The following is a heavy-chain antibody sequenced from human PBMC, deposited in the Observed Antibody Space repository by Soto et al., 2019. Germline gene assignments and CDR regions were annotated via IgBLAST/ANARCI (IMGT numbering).Heavy chain of an antibody. CDR2: IYYSGST. J-gene: IGHJ6*02. CDR1: GGAISSGGYY. V-gene: IGHV4-31*03. D-gene: IGHD5-12*01. CDR3: ARDKGRTWIADSASYYGMDV. Sequence: TLSLTCTVSGGAISSGGYYWSCVRQHPGKGLEWIGYIYYSGSTYYNPSLKSRVTISVDTSKNQFSLKLSSVTAADTAVYYCARDKGRTWIADSASYYGMDVWGQGTTVTVSS.